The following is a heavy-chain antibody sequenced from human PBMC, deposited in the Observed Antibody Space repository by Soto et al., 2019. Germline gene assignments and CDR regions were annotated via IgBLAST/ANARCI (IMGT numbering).Heavy chain of an antibody. V-gene: IGHV5-51*01. J-gene: IGHJ6*02. CDR1: GYSFTSYW. Sequence: GESLKISCKGSGYSFTSYWIGWVRQMPGKGLEWMGIIYPGDSDTRYSPSFQGQVTISADKSISTAYLQWSSLKASDTAMYYCARLNTAMVTLNYYYGMDVWGQGTTVTV. CDR3: ARLNTAMVTLNYYYGMDV. CDR2: IYPGDSDT. D-gene: IGHD5-18*01.